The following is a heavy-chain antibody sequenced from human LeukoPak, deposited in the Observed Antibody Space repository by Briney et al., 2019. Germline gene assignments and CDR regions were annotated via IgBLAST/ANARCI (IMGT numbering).Heavy chain of an antibody. Sequence: GGSLRLSCAASGFTVSSNYMSWVRQAPGKGLEWVSGINWNGGSTGYADSVKGRFTISRDNAKNSLYLQMNSLRAEDTALYYCAREVRGFDYWGQGTLVTVSS. CDR1: GFTVSSNY. J-gene: IGHJ4*02. V-gene: IGHV3-20*04. CDR3: AREVRGFDY. CDR2: INWNGGST. D-gene: IGHD3-10*01.